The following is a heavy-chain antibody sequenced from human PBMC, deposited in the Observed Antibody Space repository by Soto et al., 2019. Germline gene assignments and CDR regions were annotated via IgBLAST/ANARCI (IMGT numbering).Heavy chain of an antibody. CDR3: ASSAKVRSRFDP. CDR1: GGSISSYY. D-gene: IGHD4-17*01. J-gene: IGHJ5*02. Sequence: SETLSLTCTVSGGSISSYYWSWIRQPPGKGLEWIGYIYYSGSTNYNPSLKSRVTISVDTSKNQFSLKLSSVTAADTAVYYCASSAKVRSRFDPWGQGTLVTVSS. V-gene: IGHV4-59*01. CDR2: IYYSGST.